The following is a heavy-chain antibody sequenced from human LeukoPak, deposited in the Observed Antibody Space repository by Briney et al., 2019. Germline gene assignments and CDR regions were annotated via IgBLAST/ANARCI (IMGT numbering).Heavy chain of an antibody. CDR2: ISSSSSYI. CDR1: GFTFSSYS. CDR3: ARDEGCSSTSCYFVVGRGYDYFDY. J-gene: IGHJ4*02. D-gene: IGHD2-2*01. Sequence: GGSLRLSCAASGFTFSSYSMNWVRQAPGKGLEWVSSISSSSSYIYYADSVKGRFTISRDNAKNSLYLQMNSLRAEDTAVYYCARDEGCSSTSCYFVVGRGYDYFDYWGQGTLVTVSS. V-gene: IGHV3-21*01.